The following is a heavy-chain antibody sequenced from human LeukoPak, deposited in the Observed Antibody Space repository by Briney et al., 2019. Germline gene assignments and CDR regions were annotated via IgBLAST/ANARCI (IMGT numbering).Heavy chain of an antibody. J-gene: IGHJ4*02. V-gene: IGHV3-33*01. D-gene: IGHD3-10*01. CDR1: GFAFGDYD. CDR2: IWYDGSKN. CDR3: ARGGGGDY. Sequence: GRSLRLSCVASGFAFGDYDMHWVRQAPGKGLEWVAIIWYDGSKNLYADSVKGRFTISRDNSKNTLYLEMDSLRVEDTAVYYCARGGGGDYWGQGTLVTVSS.